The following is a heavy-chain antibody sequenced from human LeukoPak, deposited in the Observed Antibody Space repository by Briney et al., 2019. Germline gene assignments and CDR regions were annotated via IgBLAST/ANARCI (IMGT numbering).Heavy chain of an antibody. CDR3: ARDIQAEAIGYLAAFDI. J-gene: IGHJ3*02. CDR1: GFTLSSYNT. D-gene: IGHD5-18*01. V-gene: IGHV4-4*02. CDR2: IYHSGST. Sequence: PGGSLRLSCAASGFTLSSYNTHWVRQAPGKGLEWNGEIYHSGSTNYNPSLKSRVTISVDKSKNQFSLKLSSVTAADTAVYYCARDIQAEAIGYLAAFDIWGQGTMVTVSS.